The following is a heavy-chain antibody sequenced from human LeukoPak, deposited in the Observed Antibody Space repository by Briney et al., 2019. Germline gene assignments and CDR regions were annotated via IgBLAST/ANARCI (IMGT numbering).Heavy chain of an antibody. Sequence: GGSLRLSCVASGFTFSSYWMSWVRQAPGKGLEWLANIKQDGGEKYYVDSVKDRFTISRDNAKNSLYLQMNSLRAEDTAVYYCARGRYCSSTSCYFTYFYYYYYMDVWGKGTTVTISS. CDR2: IKQDGGEK. D-gene: IGHD2-2*01. CDR3: ARGRYCSSTSCYFTYFYYYYYMDV. V-gene: IGHV3-7*01. CDR1: GFTFSSYW. J-gene: IGHJ6*03.